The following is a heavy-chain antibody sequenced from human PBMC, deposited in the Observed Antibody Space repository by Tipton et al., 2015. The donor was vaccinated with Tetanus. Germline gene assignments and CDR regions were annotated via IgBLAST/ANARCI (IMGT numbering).Heavy chain of an antibody. CDR1: GSTFSDYW. Sequence: SLRLSCAASGSTFSDYWMTWVRQAPGKGLEWVANIKQDGSETSYVDSVKGRFTVSRDNAKNSLSLQMNSLRAEDTAVYYCARGLRRLFCTSASCHPNWCDPWGQGTLVTVSS. CDR3: ARGLRRLFCTSASCHPNWCDP. CDR2: IKQDGSET. J-gene: IGHJ5*02. V-gene: IGHV3-7*01. D-gene: IGHD2-2*01.